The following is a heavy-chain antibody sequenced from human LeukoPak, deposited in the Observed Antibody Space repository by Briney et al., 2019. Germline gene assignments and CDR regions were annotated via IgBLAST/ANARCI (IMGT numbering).Heavy chain of an antibody. CDR1: GFPFSAHA. V-gene: IGHV3-23*01. CDR3: AKEPIAYSSGWYNAFDI. J-gene: IGHJ3*02. D-gene: IGHD6-19*01. CDR2: ISGSGGST. Sequence: GKSLRLSCAASGFPFSAHAMIWFRQTSEKRLEWVSGISGSGGSTNYADSVRGRFTISRDNSKNTLFLQMSDLRDEDTAVYFCAKEPIAYSSGWYNAFDIWGQGTMVTVSS.